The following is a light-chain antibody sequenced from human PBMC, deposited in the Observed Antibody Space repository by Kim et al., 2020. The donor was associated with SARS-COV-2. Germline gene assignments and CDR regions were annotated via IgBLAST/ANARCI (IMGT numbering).Light chain of an antibody. CDR3: QQYKSYPWT. V-gene: IGKV1-5*03. CDR2: KTS. J-gene: IGKJ1*01. CDR1: ESISSW. Sequence: ASVGDRVTFTWRASESISSWLAWYQHKSGKAPKLLIYKTSNLKSGVPSRFRGSGYGTEFTLSISSLQPDDVATYYCQQYKSYPWTFGQGTKVDIK.